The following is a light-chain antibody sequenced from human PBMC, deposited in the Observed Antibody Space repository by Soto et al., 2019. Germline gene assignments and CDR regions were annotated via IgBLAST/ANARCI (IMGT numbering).Light chain of an antibody. CDR3: AAWDDSRSGHVV. J-gene: IGLJ2*01. CDR1: SPNIGSNY. CDR2: RNN. Sequence: QSALTQPPSASGTPWQRVTISCSGSSPNIGSNYVYWYQQLPGTAPKLLIYRNNQRPSGVPDRFSGSKSGTSASLAISGLRSEDEADYYCAAWDDSRSGHVVFGGGTQLT. V-gene: IGLV1-47*01.